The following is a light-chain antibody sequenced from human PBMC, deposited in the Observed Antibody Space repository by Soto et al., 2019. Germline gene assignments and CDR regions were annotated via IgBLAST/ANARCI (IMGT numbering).Light chain of an antibody. J-gene: IGKJ2*01. V-gene: IGKV4-1*01. CDR1: QSVLYSSNNQNY. Sequence: DIVMTQSPDSLAVSLGERATINCKSSQSVLYSSNNQNYLAWYQQKPGQPPKLLINWASTRESGVPDRFSGSGSGTDFTLTISSLQAEDVAVYYCQQYYSTPPTFGQGTKLEIK. CDR3: QQYYSTPPT. CDR2: WAS.